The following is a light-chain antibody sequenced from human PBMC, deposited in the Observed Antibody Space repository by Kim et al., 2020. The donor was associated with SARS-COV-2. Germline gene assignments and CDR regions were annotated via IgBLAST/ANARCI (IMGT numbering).Light chain of an antibody. CDR2: GNT. V-gene: IGLV1-40*01. J-gene: IGLJ2*01. CDR3: QSYDSSLSVI. Sequence: QSVLTQPHSVSGAPGQRVTISCTGSNSNIGAGYDVHWYQQLPGTAPKLLIYGNTNRPSGVPDRFSGSKSGTSASLAIIGLQAEYEANYYCQSYDSSLSVIFGGGTQLT. CDR1: NSNIGAGYD.